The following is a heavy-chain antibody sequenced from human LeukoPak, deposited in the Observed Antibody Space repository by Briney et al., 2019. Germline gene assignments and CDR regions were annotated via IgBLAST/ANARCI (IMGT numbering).Heavy chain of an antibody. D-gene: IGHD3-10*01. V-gene: IGHV4-39*07. CDR1: GGSIRSNSYY. J-gene: IGHJ3*02. CDR3: AHTMVDAFDI. CDR2: IYTSGST. Sequence: PSETLSLTCTVSGGSIRSNSYYWGWIRQPPGKGLEWIGRIYTSGSTNYNPSLKSRVTISVDTSKSQFSLKLSSVTAADTAVYYCAHTMVDAFDIWGQGTMVTVSS.